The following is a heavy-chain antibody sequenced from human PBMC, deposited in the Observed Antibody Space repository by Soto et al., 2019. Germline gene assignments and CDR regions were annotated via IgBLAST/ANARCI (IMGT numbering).Heavy chain of an antibody. J-gene: IGHJ5*02. CDR1: GITSTTYA. CDR3: ARAISGYVT. CDR2: INTGNGNT. D-gene: IGHD5-12*01. V-gene: IGHV1-3*04. Sequence: QVQLVQSGAEVKKPGASVKGSCKASGITSTTYAIHWVRQAPGQGLEWMGWINTGNGNTRYSQRFLGRVSLTTDTSASTASMDLSSLTSEDTAVYYCARAISGYVTWGQGTLITVSS.